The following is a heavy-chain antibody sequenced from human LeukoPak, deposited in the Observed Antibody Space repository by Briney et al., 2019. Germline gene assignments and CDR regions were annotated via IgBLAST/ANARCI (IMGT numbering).Heavy chain of an antibody. CDR1: GFTFSSYE. J-gene: IGHJ4*02. CDR2: ISSSGTTT. CDR3: ARGYGSGSSHIDY. Sequence: PGGSLRLSCAASGFTFSSYEMNWVRQAPGKGLEWVSYISSSGTTTYYAASVKGRFTISRDNAKNSLYLQMNSLRAEDTAVYYCARGYGSGSSHIDYWGQGTLVIVSS. V-gene: IGHV3-48*03. D-gene: IGHD3-10*01.